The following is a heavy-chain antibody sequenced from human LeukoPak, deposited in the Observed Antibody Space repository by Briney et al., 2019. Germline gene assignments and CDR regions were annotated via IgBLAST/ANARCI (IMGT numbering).Heavy chain of an antibody. CDR2: IYHSGST. D-gene: IGHD2-21*01. CDR3: ARSTIIPSWFDP. Sequence: PSETLSLTCTVSGFSISSAYYWGWIRQPPGEGLEWIGSIYHSGSTYYNPSLKSRVTISIDTSKNQLSLKMSSETAADTAVYYCARSTIIPSWFDPWGQGTLVTVSS. V-gene: IGHV4-38-2*02. J-gene: IGHJ5*02. CDR1: GFSISSAYY.